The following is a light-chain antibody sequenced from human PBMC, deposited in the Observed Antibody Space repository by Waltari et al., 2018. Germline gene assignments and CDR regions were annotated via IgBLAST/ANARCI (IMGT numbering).Light chain of an antibody. V-gene: IGKV4-1*01. CDR1: QSVLYPPNSLNY. CDR3: QQYYTRHPT. J-gene: IGKJ1*01. Sequence: DIVMTQSPDSLAVSLGERATLNCRSSQSVLYPPNSLNYLAWYQQKPGQPPRLLIYWASTRESGVPDRFSGGGSGTDFTLTISSLRAEDVAVYYCQQYYTRHPTFGQGTKVEI. CDR2: WAS.